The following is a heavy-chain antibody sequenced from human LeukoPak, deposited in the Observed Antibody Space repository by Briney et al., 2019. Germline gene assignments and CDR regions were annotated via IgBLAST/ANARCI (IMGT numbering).Heavy chain of an antibody. CDR1: GFTFDNHV. J-gene: IGHJ4*02. V-gene: IGHV3-9*01. D-gene: IGHD5-12*01. CDR2: ISWNSNSI. CDR3: ARDRTYSGYGSVDY. Sequence: GGSLRLSCAASGFTFDNHVMHWVRQAPGKGLEWVSGISWNSNSIGYADSVKGRFTISRDNAKSSLSLQMNSLRPEDTALYYCARDRTYSGYGSVDYWGQGTLVTVSS.